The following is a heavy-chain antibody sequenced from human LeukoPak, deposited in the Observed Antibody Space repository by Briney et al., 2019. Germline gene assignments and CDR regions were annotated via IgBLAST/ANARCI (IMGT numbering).Heavy chain of an antibody. D-gene: IGHD3-3*01. CDR2: IYHSGST. Sequence: SETLSLTCAVSGGSISSGGYSWSRIPQPPGKGLEWIRYIYHSGSTDYNPSLKSRVTISVDRSKNQFSLKLSSVTAADTAVYYRARGQNDFWSGEIVQFDYWGQGTLVSVSS. V-gene: IGHV4-30-2*01. CDR1: GGSISSGGYS. CDR3: ARGQNDFWSGEIVQFDY. J-gene: IGHJ4*02.